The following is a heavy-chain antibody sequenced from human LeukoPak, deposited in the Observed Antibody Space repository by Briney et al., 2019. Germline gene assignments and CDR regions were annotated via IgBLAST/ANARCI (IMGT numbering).Heavy chain of an antibody. Sequence: PGGSLRLSCAASGFTFRNYWMHWVRQAPGKGLVWISHISDDGRFTDYADSVKGRFTISRDNAKNTLHLQMNSLRAEDTAVYYCARSYGSGVPTSYWGQGTLVTVS. CDR3: ARSYGSGVPTSY. CDR1: GFTFRNYW. D-gene: IGHD6-19*01. V-gene: IGHV3-74*01. J-gene: IGHJ4*02. CDR2: ISDDGRFT.